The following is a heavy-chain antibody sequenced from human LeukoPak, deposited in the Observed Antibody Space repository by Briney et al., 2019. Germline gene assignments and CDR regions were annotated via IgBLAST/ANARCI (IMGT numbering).Heavy chain of an antibody. CDR3: ARVAMVRGPNRAFDY. V-gene: IGHV4-30-2*01. CDR2: IYHSGST. CDR1: GGSISSGGYS. D-gene: IGHD3-10*01. J-gene: IGHJ4*02. Sequence: SQTLSLTCAVSGGSISSGGYSWSWIRQPPGKGLEWIGYIYHSGSTYYNPSLKSRVTISVDRSKNQFSLKLSSVTAADTAVYYCARVAMVRGPNRAFDYWGQGTLVTVSS.